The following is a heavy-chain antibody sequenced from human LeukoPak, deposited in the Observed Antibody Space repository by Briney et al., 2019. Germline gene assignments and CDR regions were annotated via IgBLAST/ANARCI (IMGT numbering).Heavy chain of an antibody. D-gene: IGHD2-21*02. Sequence: GGSLRLSCAASGFTFRSYWMHWVRQAPGKGLVWVSRINSDGTATTYADSVKGRFSASRDNAKNTLYLQMNSLRAEDTAVYYCAREVTETSYFDYWGQGTLVADSS. V-gene: IGHV3-74*01. J-gene: IGHJ4*02. CDR3: AREVTETSYFDY. CDR1: GFTFRSYW. CDR2: INSDGTAT.